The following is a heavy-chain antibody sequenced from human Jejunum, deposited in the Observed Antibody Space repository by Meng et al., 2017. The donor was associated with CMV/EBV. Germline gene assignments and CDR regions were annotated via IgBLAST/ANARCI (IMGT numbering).Heavy chain of an antibody. CDR1: GYTFTSND. V-gene: IGHV1-8*01. J-gene: IGHJ4*02. D-gene: IGHD3-10*01. CDR3: ARGQSRPSLWLGFDY. Sequence: SGYTFTSNDINWVRQAPGQGLEWMGWMNPDSGNTGYAQRFKGRSTMTWDTPMGTAYMEVTSLTSEDTAVYYCARGQSRPSLWLGFDYWGQGSLVTVSS. CDR2: MNPDSGNT.